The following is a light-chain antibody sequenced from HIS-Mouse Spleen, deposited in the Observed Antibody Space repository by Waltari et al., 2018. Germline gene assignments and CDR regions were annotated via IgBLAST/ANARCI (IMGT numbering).Light chain of an antibody. J-gene: IGLJ2*01. CDR3: CSYAGSSTLVV. V-gene: IGLV2-23*01. CDR1: SSDVGSYNL. Sequence: SPGQSITISCTGTSSDVGSYNLVSWYQQHPGKAPKLMIYEGSKRPSGVSNPFSGSKSGNTASLTISGLQAEDEADYYCCSYAGSSTLVVFGGGTKLTVL. CDR2: EGS.